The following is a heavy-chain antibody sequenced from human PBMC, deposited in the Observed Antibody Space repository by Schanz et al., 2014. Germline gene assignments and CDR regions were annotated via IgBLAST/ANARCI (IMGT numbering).Heavy chain of an antibody. CDR2: IIPNLCSA. Sequence: QVQLVQSGAEVKKPGASVKVSCKTSGDTLSSYGISWVRQAPGQGLEWMRRIIPNLCSANYAQKFQGGVTITADISTGTAYMDLSSLRSDDTAVYYCARDIQYHYDTSGPVGAFDIWGQGTVVTVSS. D-gene: IGHD3-22*01. J-gene: IGHJ3*02. CDR1: GDTLSSYG. CDR3: ARDIQYHYDTSGPVGAFDI. V-gene: IGHV1-69*04.